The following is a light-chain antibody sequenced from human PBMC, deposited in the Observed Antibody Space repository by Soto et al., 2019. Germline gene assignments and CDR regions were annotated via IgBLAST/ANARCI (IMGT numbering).Light chain of an antibody. CDR2: RND. CDR3: AAWDDSLSAVV. J-gene: IGLJ2*01. Sequence: QSVLTQPPSASGTPGQRVTISCSGSSSNIGSNYVYWYQQFPGSAPKLLLYRNDQRPSGVPERFSGFKSGTSASLAISGPRSEDEADYYCAAWDDSLSAVVFGGGTKLTVL. CDR1: SSNIGSNY. V-gene: IGLV1-47*01.